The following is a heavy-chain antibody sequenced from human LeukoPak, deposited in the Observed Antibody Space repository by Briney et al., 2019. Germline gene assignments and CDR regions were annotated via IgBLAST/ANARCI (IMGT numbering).Heavy chain of an antibody. D-gene: IGHD3-3*01. CDR3: ARDDFWSGPDAFDI. CDR1: GYSISSGYY. Sequence: PSETLSLTCTVSGYSISSGYYWGWIRQPPGKGLEWIGSIYHSGSTYYNPSLKSLVTISVDTSKTQFSMKLSSVTAAATAVYYCARDDFWSGPDAFDIWGQGTMVTVSS. V-gene: IGHV4-38-2*02. J-gene: IGHJ3*02. CDR2: IYHSGST.